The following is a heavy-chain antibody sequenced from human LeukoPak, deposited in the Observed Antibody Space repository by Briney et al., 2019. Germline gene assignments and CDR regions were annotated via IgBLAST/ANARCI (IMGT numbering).Heavy chain of an antibody. D-gene: IGHD6-13*01. CDR3: ARHYRYSSSPGALRY. CDR1: GGSFSGYY. V-gene: IGHV4-34*01. CDR2: INHSGST. J-gene: IGHJ4*02. Sequence: PSETLSLTCAVCGGSFSGYYWSWIRQPPGKGLEWIGEINHSGSTNYNPSLKSPFTISVDTSKNQFSLKLSSVTAADTAVYYCARHYRYSSSPGALRYWGQGTLVTVSS.